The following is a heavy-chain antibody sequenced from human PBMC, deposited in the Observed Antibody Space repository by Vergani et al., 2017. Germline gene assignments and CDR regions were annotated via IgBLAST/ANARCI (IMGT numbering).Heavy chain of an antibody. J-gene: IGHJ4*02. Sequence: QVQLQESGPGLVKPSQTLSLTCTVSGGSINSHNYYWSWIRQPAGKGLEWAGRIHTGGSTNYNPSLKSRVTMSEDTSKNQFALNLTSVTAADTAVYCCAGGSWLGGSDDKPLVDYWGQGILGTVSS. V-gene: IGHV4-61*02. CDR3: AGGSWLGGSDDKPLVDY. CDR2: IHTGGST. D-gene: IGHD3-16*01. CDR1: GGSINSHNYY.